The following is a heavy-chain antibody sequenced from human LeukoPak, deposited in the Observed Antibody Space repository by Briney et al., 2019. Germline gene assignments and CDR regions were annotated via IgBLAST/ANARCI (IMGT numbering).Heavy chain of an antibody. CDR2: INHSEST. Sequence: SETLSLTCAVYGGSFSGYYWSWIRQPPGKGLEWIGEINHSESTNYNPSLKSRVTISVDTSKNQFSLKLSSVTAADTAVYYCARVVPSIAAAPYNWFDPWGQGTLVTVSS. CDR3: ARVVPSIAAAPYNWFDP. J-gene: IGHJ5*02. V-gene: IGHV4-34*01. D-gene: IGHD6-13*01. CDR1: GGSFSGYY.